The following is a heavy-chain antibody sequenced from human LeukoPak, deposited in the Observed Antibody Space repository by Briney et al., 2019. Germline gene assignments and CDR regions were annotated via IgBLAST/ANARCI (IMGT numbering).Heavy chain of an antibody. J-gene: IGHJ4*02. V-gene: IGHV4-61*02. CDR3: ARGAHPLELPLFDY. CDR1: GGSISSGSYY. Sequence: PSETLSLTCTVSGGSISSGSYYWSWIRQPAGKGLEWIGRIYTSGSTNYNPSLKSRVTISVDTSKNQFSLKLSSVTAADTAVYYCARGAHPLELPLFDYWGQGTLVTVSS. D-gene: IGHD1-7*01. CDR2: IYTSGST.